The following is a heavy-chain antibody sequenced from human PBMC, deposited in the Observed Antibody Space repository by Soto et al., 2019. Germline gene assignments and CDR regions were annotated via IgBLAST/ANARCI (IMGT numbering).Heavy chain of an antibody. CDR3: ARETSTYYYDSSGFC. V-gene: IGHV4-59*12. CDR1: GGSISSYY. D-gene: IGHD3-22*01. CDR2: IYYSGST. Sequence: QVQLQESGPGLVKPSETLSLTCTVSGGSISSYYWSWIRQPPGKGLEWIGYIYYSGSTYYNPSLKSRVTISVDTSKNQFSLKLSSVTAADTAVYYCARETSTYYYDSSGFCWGQGTLVTVSS. J-gene: IGHJ4*02.